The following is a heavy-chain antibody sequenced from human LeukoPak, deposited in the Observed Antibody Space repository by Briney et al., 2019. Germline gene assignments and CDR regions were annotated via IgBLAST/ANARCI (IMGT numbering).Heavy chain of an antibody. V-gene: IGHV1-2*02. J-gene: IGHJ1*01. Sequence: GASVKVSCKASGYTFTGYYMHWVRQALGRGLEWMGWINPNSGGTNYAQKFQGRVTMTRDTSISTAYMELSRLRSDDTAVYYCARDKSITMPEYFQHWGQGTLVTVSS. D-gene: IGHD3-10*01. CDR3: ARDKSITMPEYFQH. CDR1: GYTFTGYY. CDR2: INPNSGGT.